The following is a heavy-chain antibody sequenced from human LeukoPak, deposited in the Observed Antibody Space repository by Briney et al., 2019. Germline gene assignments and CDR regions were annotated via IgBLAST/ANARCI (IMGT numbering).Heavy chain of an antibody. CDR2: IKQDGSEK. CDR1: GFTFGDTW. V-gene: IGHV3-7*03. J-gene: IGHJ4*02. Sequence: GGSLRLSCAASGFTFGDTWMNWVRQVPGQGLEWVANIKQDGSEKFYVASVKGRFTISRDNGKSSLYLQMSSPRAEDTALYYCATSYDMGWLIGYWGQGTLVTVSS. CDR3: ATSYDMGWLIGY. D-gene: IGHD3/OR15-3a*01.